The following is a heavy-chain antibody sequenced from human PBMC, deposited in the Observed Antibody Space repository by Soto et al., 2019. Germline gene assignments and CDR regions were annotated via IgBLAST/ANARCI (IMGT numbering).Heavy chain of an antibody. CDR3: AKGREKYSSSSPYFDY. V-gene: IGHV3-23*01. CDR1: GFTFSSYA. CDR2: ISGSGGST. J-gene: IGHJ4*02. D-gene: IGHD6-6*01. Sequence: GGSLRLSCAASGFTFSSYAMSWVRQAPGKGLEWVSAISGSGGSTYYADSVKGRFTISRDNSKNTLYLQMNSLRAEDTAVYYCAKGREKYSSSSPYFDYWGQGTLVTVSS.